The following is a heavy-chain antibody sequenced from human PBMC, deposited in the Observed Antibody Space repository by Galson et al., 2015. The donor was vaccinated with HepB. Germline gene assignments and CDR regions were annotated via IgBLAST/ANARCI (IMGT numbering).Heavy chain of an antibody. J-gene: IGHJ4*02. Sequence: SLRLSCAASGFTFSSYAMHWVRRAPGKGLEWVAVISYDGSNKYYADSVKGRFTISRDNSKNTLYLQMNSLRAEDTAVYYCARDTHRSIAVAGTGFDYWGQGTLVTVSS. CDR1: GFTFSSYA. V-gene: IGHV3-30*04. CDR3: ARDTHRSIAVAGTGFDY. D-gene: IGHD6-19*01. CDR2: ISYDGSNK.